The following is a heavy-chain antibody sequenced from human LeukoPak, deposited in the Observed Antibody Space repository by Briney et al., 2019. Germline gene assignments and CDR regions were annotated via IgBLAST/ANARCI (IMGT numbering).Heavy chain of an antibody. Sequence: GASVKLSCNPSQYTFTSYFIHWVRQAPEQLLEWLRRINPNTGHTYYAQKFQGRVTLSRDTSVSTAYMYSTSLISDDTAVYYCARSSTPSIPTIRYYYMDVWGKGTTVTVSS. D-gene: IGHD2-21*01. CDR1: QYTFTSYF. CDR3: ARSSTPSIPTIRYYYMDV. CDR2: INPNTGHT. V-gene: IGHV1-2*06. J-gene: IGHJ6*03.